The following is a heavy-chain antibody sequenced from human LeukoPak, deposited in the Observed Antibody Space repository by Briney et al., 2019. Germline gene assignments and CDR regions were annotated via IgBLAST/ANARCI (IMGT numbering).Heavy chain of an antibody. Sequence: SGGSLRLSCAASGFTFSGSAMHWVRQASGKGLEWVGRIRSKTKSYETAYAASVKGRFIISRDDSKNTAYLQMNFLKTEDTAVYYCTCAPEGTRDYWGQGTLVTVSS. CDR3: TCAPEGTRDY. J-gene: IGHJ4*02. CDR2: IRSKTKSYET. CDR1: GFTFSGSA. V-gene: IGHV3-73*01. D-gene: IGHD1-1*01.